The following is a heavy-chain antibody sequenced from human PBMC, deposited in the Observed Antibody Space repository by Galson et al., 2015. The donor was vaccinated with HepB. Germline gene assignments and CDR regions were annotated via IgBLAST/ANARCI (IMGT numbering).Heavy chain of an antibody. J-gene: IGHJ2*01. CDR2: ISGTSNYI. D-gene: IGHD3-22*01. V-gene: IGHV3-21*01. Sequence: SLRLSCAASGFTFISRSINWVRQAPGKGLEWVSCISGTSNYIYYADSVKGRFTVSRDNAKNSAYLQMNSLGVEDTAVYYCARERDSSGHYKYFDLWGRGTLVIVSS. CDR3: ARERDSSGHYKYFDL. CDR1: GFTFISRS.